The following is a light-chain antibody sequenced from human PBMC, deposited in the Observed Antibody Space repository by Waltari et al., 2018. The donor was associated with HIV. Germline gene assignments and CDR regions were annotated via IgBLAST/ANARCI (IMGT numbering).Light chain of an antibody. Sequence: DIHMTQPTSTPSASLVDRHIITCRSSQNVANLLTLYQQRTGSAPKVLSYNTSTLQTGVPSRFSGSGSGAEFSLTISSLQPDDFATYCCQQYKSYSLPFGHGTRLEI. J-gene: IGKJ5*01. CDR2: NTS. CDR3: QQYKSYSLP. V-gene: IGKV1-5*03. CDR1: QNVANL.